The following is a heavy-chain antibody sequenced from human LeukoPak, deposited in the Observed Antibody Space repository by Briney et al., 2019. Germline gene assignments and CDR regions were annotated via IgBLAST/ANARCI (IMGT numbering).Heavy chain of an antibody. CDR2: ISSSGRNT. CDR3: AKKDRACRGDCSAPYYFDY. CDR1: GFTFSSFA. V-gene: IGHV3-23*01. D-gene: IGHD2-21*02. J-gene: IGHJ4*02. Sequence: GGSLRLSCAASGFTFSSFAMSWVRQTPGKGLEWVSSISSSGRNTYYAASVKGRFTISRGNSENTLYLQVSSLRAEDTAMYYGAKKDRACRGDCSAPYYFDYWGQGTLVTVSS.